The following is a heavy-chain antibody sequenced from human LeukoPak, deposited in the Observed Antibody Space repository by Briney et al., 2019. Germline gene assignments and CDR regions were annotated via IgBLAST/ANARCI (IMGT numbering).Heavy chain of an antibody. J-gene: IGHJ4*02. Sequence: SETLSLTCTVSGGSISSSSYYWGWIRQPPGKGLEWIGEINHSGSTNYNPSLKSRVTISVDTSKNQFSLKLSSVTAADTAVYYCAGGHRYATVTTAAYWGQGTLVTVSS. CDR2: INHSGST. CDR1: GGSISSSSYY. V-gene: IGHV4-39*07. CDR3: AGGHRYATVTTAAY. D-gene: IGHD4-17*01.